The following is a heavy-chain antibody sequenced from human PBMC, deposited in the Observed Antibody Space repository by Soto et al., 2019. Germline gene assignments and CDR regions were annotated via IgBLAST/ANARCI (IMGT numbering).Heavy chain of an antibody. J-gene: IGHJ6*02. D-gene: IGHD3-9*01. Sequence: ASVKVSCKASGGTFSSYAISWVRQAPGQGLEWMGGIIPIFGTANYAQKFQGRVTITADKSTSTAYMELSSLRSEDTAVYYCARHLNYDILTGYYKRGPYYYYGMDVWGQGTTVTAP. CDR3: ARHLNYDILTGYYKRGPYYYYGMDV. V-gene: IGHV1-69*06. CDR1: GGTFSSYA. CDR2: IIPIFGTA.